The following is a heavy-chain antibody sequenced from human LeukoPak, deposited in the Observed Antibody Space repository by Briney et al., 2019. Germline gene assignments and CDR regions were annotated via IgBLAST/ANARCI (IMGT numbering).Heavy chain of an antibody. V-gene: IGHV1-8*03. Sequence: ASVKVSFSGSGFNFPNYCNDWGRPATGEGVEGMGWIKPNSGNTGYAQKFQGRVTITRNTSISTAYMELNSLRAEDTAVYYCANGYCTNGVCYPYYYYYMDVWGKGTTVTVSS. J-gene: IGHJ6*03. CDR3: ANGYCTNGVCYPYYYYYMDV. CDR2: IKPNSGNT. CDR1: GFNFPNYC. D-gene: IGHD2-8*01.